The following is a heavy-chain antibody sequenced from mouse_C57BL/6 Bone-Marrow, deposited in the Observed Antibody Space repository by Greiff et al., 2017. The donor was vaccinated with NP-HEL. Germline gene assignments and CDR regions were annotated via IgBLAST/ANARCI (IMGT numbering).Heavy chain of an antibody. J-gene: IGHJ1*03. CDR3: ARSRYGSLYWYFDV. CDR1: GYTFTSYW. CDR2: IYPGSGST. Sequence: VQLQQPGAELVKPGASVKMSCKASGYTFTSYWIPWVKQRPGQGLEWIGDIYPGSGSTNYNEKFKSKATMTVDTSSSTAYMQLSSLTSEDSAVYYCARSRYGSLYWYFDVWGTGTTVTVSS. V-gene: IGHV1-55*01. D-gene: IGHD1-1*01.